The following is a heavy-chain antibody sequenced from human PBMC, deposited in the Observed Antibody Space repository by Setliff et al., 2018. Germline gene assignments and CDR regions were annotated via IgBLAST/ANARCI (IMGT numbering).Heavy chain of an antibody. CDR1: GYTFTNYG. D-gene: IGHD2-8*01. V-gene: IGHV1-18*01. CDR2: INNYNTNT. Sequence: ASVKVSCKASGYTFTNYGINWVRQAPGQGLEWMGWINNYNTNTKYAQKLQGRVTLTTDTSTTTAYLELRSLTSDDTAVYYCSRLVRYCTTTTCQRASGDDYWGQGTLVTVSS. CDR3: SRLVRYCTTTTCQRASGDDY. J-gene: IGHJ4*02.